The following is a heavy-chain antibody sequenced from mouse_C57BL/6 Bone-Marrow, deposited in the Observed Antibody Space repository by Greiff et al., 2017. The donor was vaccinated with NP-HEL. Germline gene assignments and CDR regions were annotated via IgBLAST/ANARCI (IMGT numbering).Heavy chain of an antibody. J-gene: IGHJ4*01. D-gene: IGHD1-1*01. CDR2: IYPGSGST. CDR3: ARWHYYGSSYGAMDY. Sequence: QVQLQQPGAELVKPGASVKMSCKASGYTFTSYWITWVKQRPGQGLEWIGDIYPGSGSTNYNEKFKSKATLTVDTSSSTAHMQLSSLTSEDSAVYYCARWHYYGSSYGAMDYWGQGTSVTVSS. CDR1: GYTFTSYW. V-gene: IGHV1-55*01.